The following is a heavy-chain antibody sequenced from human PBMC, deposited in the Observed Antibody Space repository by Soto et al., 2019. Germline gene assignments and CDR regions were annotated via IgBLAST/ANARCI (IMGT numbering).Heavy chain of an antibody. D-gene: IGHD6-6*01. CDR3: ARSSTLRGAARRDFDY. CDR1: GYTFTSYG. V-gene: IGHV1-18*01. CDR2: ISAYNGNT. J-gene: IGHJ4*02. Sequence: GASVKVSCKASGYTFTSYGISWVRQAPGQGLEWMGWISAYNGNTNYAQKLQGRVTMTTDTSTSTAYMELRSLRSDDTAVYYCARSSTLRGAARRDFDYWGQGTLVTVSS.